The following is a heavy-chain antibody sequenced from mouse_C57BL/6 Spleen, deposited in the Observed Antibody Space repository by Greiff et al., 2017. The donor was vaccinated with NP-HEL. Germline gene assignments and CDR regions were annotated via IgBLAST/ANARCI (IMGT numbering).Heavy chain of an antibody. CDR3: ARREDSSGYSYAMDY. D-gene: IGHD3-2*02. CDR1: GYTFTDHT. Sequence: QVQLKESDAELVKPGASVKISCKVSGYTFTDHTIHWMKQRPEQGLEWIGYIYPRDGSTKYNEKFKGKATLTADKSSSTAYMQLNSLTSEDSAVYFCARREDSSGYSYAMDYWGQGTSVTVSS. J-gene: IGHJ4*01. CDR2: IYPRDGST. V-gene: IGHV1-78*01.